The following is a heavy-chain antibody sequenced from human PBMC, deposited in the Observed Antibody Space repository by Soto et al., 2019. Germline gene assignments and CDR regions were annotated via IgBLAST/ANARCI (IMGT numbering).Heavy chain of an antibody. CDR2: INPDGSST. D-gene: IGHD1-7*01. V-gene: IGHV3-74*01. CDR1: GFTFNLYW. J-gene: IGHJ4*02. Sequence: EVHLVESGGGLVQPGGSLRLSCAASGFTFNLYWMHRVRQAPGKGLVWVSRINPDGSSTTYADSVKGRFTISRDNSKNTVYLQMNGLGAEDTAIYYCARDNWNSYWGQGALVTVSS. CDR3: ARDNWNSY.